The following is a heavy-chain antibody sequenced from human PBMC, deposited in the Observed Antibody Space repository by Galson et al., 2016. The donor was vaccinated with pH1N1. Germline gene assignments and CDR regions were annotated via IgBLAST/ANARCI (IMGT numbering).Heavy chain of an antibody. J-gene: IGHJ3*01. CDR2: ITGSGQYI. Sequence: SLRLSCAASGFIFNYYTINWVRQVPGKGLEWVSSITGSGQYISYADSVKGRFTISRDNAKNSVFLQMSSLRAEDTAVYYCVRDNTMTTPLVLFDVWGQGTMVTVSS. CDR1: GFIFNYYT. CDR3: VRDNTMTTPLVLFDV. V-gene: IGHV3-21*01. D-gene: IGHD4-17*01.